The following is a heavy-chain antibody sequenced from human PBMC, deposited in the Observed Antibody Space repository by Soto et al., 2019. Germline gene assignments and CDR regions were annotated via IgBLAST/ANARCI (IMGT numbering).Heavy chain of an antibody. J-gene: IGHJ4*02. CDR3: ARDYSNYGGNGGDY. Sequence: QVQLVESGGGVVQPGRSLRLSCAASGFTFSSYAMYWVRQAPGKGLEWVAVISYDGGNKYYADSVKGRFTISRDNSKNTLYLQMNSLSAEDTAVYYCARDYSNYGGNGGDYWGQGTLVTVSS. CDR2: ISYDGGNK. D-gene: IGHD4-17*01. V-gene: IGHV3-30-3*01. CDR1: GFTFSSYA.